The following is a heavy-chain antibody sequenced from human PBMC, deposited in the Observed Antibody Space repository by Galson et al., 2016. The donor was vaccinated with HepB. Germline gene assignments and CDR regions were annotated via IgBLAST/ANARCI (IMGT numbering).Heavy chain of an antibody. CDR1: GFTFHSFA. CDR3: ATPWGYWKGGMCHFVVEYGMDV. D-gene: IGHD2-15*01. J-gene: IGHJ6*02. CDR2: ISGSGSPT. V-gene: IGHV3-23*01. Sequence: SLRLSCAASGFTFHSFAMSWVRQAPGKGLEWVSCISGSGSPTYYAYSVKGLFTLSGDNSNSTVQLQKNSLGVEDTAVYYCATPWGYWKGGMCHFVVEYGMDVWGQGTTVTVSS.